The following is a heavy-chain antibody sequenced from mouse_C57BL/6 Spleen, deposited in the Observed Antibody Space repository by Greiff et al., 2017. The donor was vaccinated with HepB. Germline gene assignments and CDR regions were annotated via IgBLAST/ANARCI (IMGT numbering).Heavy chain of an antibody. J-gene: IGHJ1*03. CDR1: GYTFTGYW. V-gene: IGHV1-9*01. CDR3: ARRARNYGGLAGYFDV. Sequence: QVQLKQSGAELMKPGASVKLSCKATGYTFTGYWIEWVKQRPGHGLEWIGEILPGSGSSNYNEKFKGKATFTADTSSNTAYMQLSSLTTEDSAIYYCARRARNYGGLAGYFDVWGTGTTVTVSS. CDR2: ILPGSGSS. D-gene: IGHD1-1*01.